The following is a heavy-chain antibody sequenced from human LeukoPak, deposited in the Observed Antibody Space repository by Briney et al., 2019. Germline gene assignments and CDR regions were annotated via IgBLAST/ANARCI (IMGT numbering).Heavy chain of an antibody. CDR2: ICTAGDT. CDR1: GFTFSSYD. Sequence: GGSLRLSCAASGFTFSSYDMHWVRQAPGKGLEWVSAICTAGDTYYPGSVKGRFTISRENAKNSLCLQMNSLRAGDTAVYYCARASRIAVAGTGGAYYYYCYGMDVWGQGTTVTVSS. V-gene: IGHV3-13*01. CDR3: ARASRIAVAGTGGAYYYYCYGMDV. J-gene: IGHJ6*02. D-gene: IGHD6-19*01.